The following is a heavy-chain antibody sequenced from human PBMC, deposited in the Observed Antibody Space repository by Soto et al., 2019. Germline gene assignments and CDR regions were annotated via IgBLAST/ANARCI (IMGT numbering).Heavy chain of an antibody. CDR2: IDPSDSYT. J-gene: IGHJ4*02. D-gene: IGHD2-8*01. V-gene: IGHV5-10-1*01. CDR1: GYSFTSYW. Sequence: GESLKISCKGSGYSFTSYWISWVRRMPGKGLEWMGRIDPSDSYTNYSPSFQGHVTISADKSISTAYLQWSSLKASDTAMYYCARCHRGLRCHLDSCGQGTLVTVYS. CDR3: ARCHRGLRCHLDS.